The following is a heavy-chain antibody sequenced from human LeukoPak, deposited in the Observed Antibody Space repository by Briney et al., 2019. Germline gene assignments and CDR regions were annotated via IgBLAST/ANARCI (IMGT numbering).Heavy chain of an antibody. J-gene: IGHJ4*02. Sequence: ASVKVSCKASGYTFTSYGISWVRQAPGQGLEWIGWISAYNGNTNYAQKLQGRVTMTTDTSTSTAYMELRSLRSDDTAVYYCARVVLRYFDWLSRYFDYWGQGTLVTVSS. CDR3: ARVVLRYFDWLSRYFDY. D-gene: IGHD3-9*01. CDR2: ISAYNGNT. V-gene: IGHV1-18*04. CDR1: GYTFTSYG.